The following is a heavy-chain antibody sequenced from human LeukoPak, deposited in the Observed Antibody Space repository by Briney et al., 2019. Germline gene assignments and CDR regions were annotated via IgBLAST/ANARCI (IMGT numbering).Heavy chain of an antibody. CDR1: GFTFSSYG. CDR2: ISYDGTNK. CDR3: AKDRDSSGSYPSGY. V-gene: IGHV3-30*18. J-gene: IGHJ4*02. D-gene: IGHD3-10*01. Sequence: PGRSLRLSCAASGFTFSSYGMRWVRQAPGKGLEWIALISYDGTNKNYADSVKGRFTISSDNSNNTPYLQINMLAPDEAAVYYCAKDRDSSGSYPSGYWGQGTMVTVSS.